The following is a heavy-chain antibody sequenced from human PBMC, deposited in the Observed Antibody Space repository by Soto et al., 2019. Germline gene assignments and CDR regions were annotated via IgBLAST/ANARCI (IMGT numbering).Heavy chain of an antibody. V-gene: IGHV4-59*08. CDR1: GGSISSYY. D-gene: IGHD2-15*01. J-gene: IGHJ3*02. Sequence: PSETLSLTCTVSGGSISSYYWSWIRQPPGKGLEWIGYIYYSGSTNYNPSLKSRVTISVDTSKNQFSLKLSSVTAADTAVYYCARRLLGAAGDAFDIWGQGTMVTVSS. CDR2: IYYSGST. CDR3: ARRLLGAAGDAFDI.